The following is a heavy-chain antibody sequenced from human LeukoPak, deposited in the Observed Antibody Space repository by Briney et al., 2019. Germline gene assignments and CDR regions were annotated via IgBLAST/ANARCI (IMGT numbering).Heavy chain of an antibody. CDR2: FDPEDGET. CDR1: GYTLTELS. Sequence: ASVKVSCKVSGYTLTELSMHWVRQAPGKGLEWMGGFDPEDGETIYAQKFQGRVTMTEDTSTDTAYMELSSLRSEDTAVYYCATALRSRVVPAAGDYYYYYGMDVWGQGTTVTVSS. V-gene: IGHV1-24*01. D-gene: IGHD2-2*01. J-gene: IGHJ6*02. CDR3: ATALRSRVVPAAGDYYYYYGMDV.